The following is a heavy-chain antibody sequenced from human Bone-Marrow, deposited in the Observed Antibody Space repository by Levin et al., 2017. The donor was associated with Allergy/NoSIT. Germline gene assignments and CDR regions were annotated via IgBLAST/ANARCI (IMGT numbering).Heavy chain of an antibody. Sequence: GGSLRLSCVASGFTFADYAMHWVRQAPGKGLEWVSGISWNSGNIDYVDSVKGRFTVSRDNAKNSLYLEMNSLRPEDTALYYCARDRARLSLVRGIITYFYYGMDVWGQGTTVTVSS. V-gene: IGHV3-9*01. CDR1: GFTFADYA. J-gene: IGHJ6*02. CDR3: ARDRARLSLVRGIITYFYYGMDV. D-gene: IGHD3-10*01. CDR2: ISWNSGNI.